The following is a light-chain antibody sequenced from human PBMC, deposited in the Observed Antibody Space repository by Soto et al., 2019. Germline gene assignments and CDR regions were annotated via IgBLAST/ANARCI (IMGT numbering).Light chain of an antibody. CDR1: SSDVGGYNY. Sequence: QSALTQPASVSGSPGQSITISCTGTSSDVGGYNYVSWYQQHPGKAPKLMIYDVSNRPSGVSNRCSGSKSGNTASLTNSGLQDEDEADYYCSSYTSSSIYVFGTGTKLTVL. CDR3: SSYTSSSIYV. V-gene: IGLV2-14*01. J-gene: IGLJ1*01. CDR2: DVS.